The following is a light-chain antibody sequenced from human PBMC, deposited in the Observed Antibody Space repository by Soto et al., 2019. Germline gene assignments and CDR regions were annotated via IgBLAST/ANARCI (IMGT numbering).Light chain of an antibody. J-gene: IGLJ2*01. CDR1: SSDVGGYNY. CDR2: EVS. CDR3: GYYAGSKIFLV. V-gene: IGLV2-8*01. Sequence: QSALTQPPSASGSPGQSVTISCTGTSSDVGGYNYVSWYQQHPGKAPKLMIYEVSKRPSGVPDRFSGSKSGNTASLTVSGLRVGDGANFYGGYYAGSKIFLVFGGGTNRT.